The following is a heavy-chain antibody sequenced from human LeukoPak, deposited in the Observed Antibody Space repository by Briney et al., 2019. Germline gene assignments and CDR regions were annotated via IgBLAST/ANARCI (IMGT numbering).Heavy chain of an antibody. Sequence: GGSLRLSCAASGFTFSSYSMNWVRQAPGKGLEWVSSISSSSYIYYADSVKGRFTISRDNDKNLVHLQMNSLRAEDTAVYYCARGGGMRSWYDFDYWGQGTLVTVSS. D-gene: IGHD6-13*01. J-gene: IGHJ4*02. V-gene: IGHV3-21*06. CDR3: ARGGGMRSWYDFDY. CDR1: GFTFSSYS. CDR2: ISSSSYI.